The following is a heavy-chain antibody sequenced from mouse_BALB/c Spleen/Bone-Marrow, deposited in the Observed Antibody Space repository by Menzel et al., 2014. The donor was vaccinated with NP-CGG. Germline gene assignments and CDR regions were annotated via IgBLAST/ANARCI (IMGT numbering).Heavy chain of an antibody. CDR1: GFTFSTYA. CDR2: ISSGGSYT. V-gene: IGHV5-9-4*01. J-gene: IGHJ3*01. D-gene: IGHD1-1*01. CDR3: ARDGYGSSD. Sequence: EVQGVESGGGLVQPGGSRKLSCAASGFTFSTYAMSWVRQSPEKRLEWVAEISSGGSYTYYPDTVTGRFTISRDNAKNTLYLEMSSLRSEDTAMYYCARDGYGSSDWGQGTLVTVSA.